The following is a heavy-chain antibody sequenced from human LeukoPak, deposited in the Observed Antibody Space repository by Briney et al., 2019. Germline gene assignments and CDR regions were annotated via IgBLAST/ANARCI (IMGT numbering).Heavy chain of an antibody. Sequence: PGGSLRLSCAASGFTFSPYTMNWVRQAPGKGLEWVGLIDRPAKSYATAYGASVGGRFTISRDDSKNTAYLQMDSLKTEDTALYYCTRDRGTYNWLDPWGQGTLVTVSS. D-gene: IGHD1-26*01. V-gene: IGHV3-73*01. CDR1: GFTFSPYT. CDR3: TRDRGTYNWLDP. CDR2: IDRPAKSYAT. J-gene: IGHJ5*02.